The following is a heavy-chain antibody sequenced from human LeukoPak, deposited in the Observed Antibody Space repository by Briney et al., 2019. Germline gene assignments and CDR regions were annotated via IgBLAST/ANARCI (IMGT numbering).Heavy chain of an antibody. J-gene: IGHJ4*02. CDR3: AKDGGRGVLDY. Sequence: GGSLRLSCAASGFTFSTFGMHWVRQAPGKGLERVTFIRYDGSDKYYTDSVKGRFTISRDNSRNILFLQMNSLRTEDTAVYYCAKDGGRGVLDYWGQGTLVTVSS. V-gene: IGHV3-30*02. CDR1: GFTFSTFG. CDR2: IRYDGSDK. D-gene: IGHD3-10*01.